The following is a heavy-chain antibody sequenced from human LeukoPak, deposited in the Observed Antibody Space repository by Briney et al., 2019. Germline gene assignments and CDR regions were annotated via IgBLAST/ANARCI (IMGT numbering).Heavy chain of an antibody. J-gene: IGHJ3*01. CDR2: INSNGRDT. V-gene: IGHV3-74*01. Sequence: GSLRLSCAASGFAFDNYWIHWVRQAPGKGQVWVSRINSNGRDTIYADSVKGRFTISRDNAKNTLYLQLSSLRAEDTAVYYCARGGGDHAFDLWGQGTMVAVSS. D-gene: IGHD3-16*01. CDR1: GFAFDNYW. CDR3: ARGGGDHAFDL.